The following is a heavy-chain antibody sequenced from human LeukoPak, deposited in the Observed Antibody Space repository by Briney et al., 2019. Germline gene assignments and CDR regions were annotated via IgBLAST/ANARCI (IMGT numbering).Heavy chain of an antibody. D-gene: IGHD1-26*01. CDR3: AKVRRVGATLTYYYGMDV. CDR2: ISYDGSNK. Sequence: GRSLRLSCAASGFTFSSYGMHWVRQAPGKGLEWVAVISYDGSNKYYADSVKGRFTISGDNSKNTLYLQMNSLRAEDTAVYYCAKVRRVGATLTYYYGMDVWGQGTTVTVSS. V-gene: IGHV3-30*18. CDR1: GFTFSSYG. J-gene: IGHJ6*02.